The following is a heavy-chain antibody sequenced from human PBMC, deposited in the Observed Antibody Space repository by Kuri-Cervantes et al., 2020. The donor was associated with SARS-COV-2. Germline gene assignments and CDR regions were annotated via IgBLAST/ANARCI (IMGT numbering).Heavy chain of an antibody. D-gene: IGHD2-2*01. Sequence: GGSLRLSCAASGFTFISYGMPWVGQAPGKGLEWVAVISYDGSNKYYADSVKGRFTISRDNSKNTLYLQMTSLRPEDTAVYYCAREGEEGARSFYCSSTSCLRRPATVKFDYWGQGTLVTVSS. V-gene: IGHV3-30*03. CDR1: GFTFISYG. CDR3: AREGEEGARSFYCSSTSCLRRPATVKFDY. CDR2: ISYDGSNK. J-gene: IGHJ4*02.